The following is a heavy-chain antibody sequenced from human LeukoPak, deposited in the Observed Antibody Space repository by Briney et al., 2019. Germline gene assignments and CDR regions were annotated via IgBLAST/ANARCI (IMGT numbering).Heavy chain of an antibody. CDR1: GGSISSNSFY. CDR3: ARNRYYYGSGNYGVPNWFDP. CDR2: IYYSGST. V-gene: IGHV4-39*01. Sequence: SETLSLTCAVSGGSISSNSFYWGWIRQPPGKGLEWIGSIYYSGSTYYNPSLKSRVTISVDTSKNQFSLKLSSVTVADTAVYYCARNRYYYGSGNYGVPNWFDPWGQGTLVTVSS. D-gene: IGHD3-10*01. J-gene: IGHJ5*02.